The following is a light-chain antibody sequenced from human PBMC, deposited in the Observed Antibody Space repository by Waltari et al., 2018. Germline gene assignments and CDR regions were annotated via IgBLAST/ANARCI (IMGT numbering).Light chain of an antibody. V-gene: IGKV4-1*01. J-gene: IGKJ2*01. CDR2: WAS. CDR1: QSVLYSSNNKNY. Sequence: DIVMTQSPDSLAVSLGARATLHCQSSQSVLYSSNNKNYLAWYQQKQGHPPKLLIYWASTRESGVPDRFSGSGSGTDFTLTISSLQAEDVAVYYCQQYYSTPYTFGQGTKLEIK. CDR3: QQYYSTPYT.